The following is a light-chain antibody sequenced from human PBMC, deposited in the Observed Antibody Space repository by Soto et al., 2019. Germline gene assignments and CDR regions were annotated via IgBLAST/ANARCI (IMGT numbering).Light chain of an antibody. CDR2: LDRSGSY. CDR1: SGHNTYI. Sequence: QAVVTQSSSASASLGSSVKLTCILSSGHNTYIIAWHQQQPGKAPRFLMTLDRSGSYNRGSGVPDRFSGSSSGADRYLTISNLQFEDEGAYYCETWYSNTHKVFGGGTKVTVL. J-gene: IGLJ3*02. V-gene: IGLV4-60*02. CDR3: ETWYSNTHKV.